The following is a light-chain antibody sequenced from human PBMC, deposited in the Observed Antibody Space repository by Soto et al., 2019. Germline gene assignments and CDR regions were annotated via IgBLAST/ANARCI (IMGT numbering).Light chain of an antibody. CDR3: SSYTSSNILV. Sequence: QSALTQPASVSGSPGQSITISCTGTTNDIGGYNYVSWYQQRPDKAPQLMIYEVSNRPSGVSSRFSGSKSGNTASLTISGLQAEDEADYYCSSYTSSNILVFGGGTQLTVL. CDR2: EVS. V-gene: IGLV2-14*01. CDR1: TNDIGGYNY. J-gene: IGLJ3*02.